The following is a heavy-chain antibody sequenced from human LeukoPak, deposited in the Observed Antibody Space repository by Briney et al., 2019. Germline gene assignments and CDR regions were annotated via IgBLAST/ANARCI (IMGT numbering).Heavy chain of an antibody. D-gene: IGHD3-10*01. CDR2: ISFTSSFV. V-gene: IGHV3-21*01. CDR1: GFTFGDYS. CDR3: ASERLVVRGITGYFDY. Sequence: GGSLRLSCAASGFTFGDYSMNWVRQAPGKGLEWVSSISFTSSFVYYADSVKGRFTISRDNAKNSLYLQMNSLRAEDTAVYYCASERLVVRGITGYFDYWGQGTLVTVSS. J-gene: IGHJ4*02.